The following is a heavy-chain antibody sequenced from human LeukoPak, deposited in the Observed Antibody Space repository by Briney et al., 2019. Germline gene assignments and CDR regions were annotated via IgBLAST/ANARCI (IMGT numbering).Heavy chain of an antibody. CDR3: ARDYPNCSGGSCYILHGWFDP. J-gene: IGHJ5*02. V-gene: IGHV1-2*02. D-gene: IGHD2-15*01. CDR2: INPNSGGT. CDR1: GYTFTGYY. Sequence: VASVKVSCKASGYTFTGYYMHWVRQAPGQGLEWMGWINPNSGGTNYAQKFQGRVTMTRDTSISTAYMELSRLRSDDTAEYYCARDYPNCSGGSCYILHGWFDPWGQGTLVTVSS.